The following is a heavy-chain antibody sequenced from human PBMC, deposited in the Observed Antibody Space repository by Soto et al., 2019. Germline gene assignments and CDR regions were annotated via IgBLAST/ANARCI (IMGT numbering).Heavy chain of an antibody. CDR3: AREVQVHTPAFVY. Sequence: QVQLVQSGAEMKKPGSSVKVSCQSSGGTFNTYAMNWVRQAPGQGPEWRGDISSMFGSANYAPKFQGRVTITADESTGTSYMQLSSLTSEDTALYFCAREVQVHTPAFVYWGQGTLVTVSS. CDR2: ISSMFGSA. V-gene: IGHV1-69*19. D-gene: IGHD3-10*01. J-gene: IGHJ4*02. CDR1: GGTFNTYA.